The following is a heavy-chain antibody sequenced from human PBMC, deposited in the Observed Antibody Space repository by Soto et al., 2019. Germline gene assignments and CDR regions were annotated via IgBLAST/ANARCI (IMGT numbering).Heavy chain of an antibody. CDR3: TRDTFGARDY. CDR2: IDPYEPGI. V-gene: IGHV3-74*01. D-gene: IGHD3-10*01. Sequence: EVQLVESGGGLVQPGGSLRLSCTDSGFTFSGDWMHWVRQAPGKGLVWVSRIDPYEPGISYADSVKGRFTISRDNAKSTLYLQMNSLRVEDTAVYYCTRDTFGARDYWGQGTLVTVSS. CDR1: GFTFSGDW. J-gene: IGHJ4*02.